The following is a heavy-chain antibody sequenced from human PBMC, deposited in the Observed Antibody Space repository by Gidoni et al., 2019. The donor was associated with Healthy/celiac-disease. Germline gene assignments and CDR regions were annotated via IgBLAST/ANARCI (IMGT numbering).Heavy chain of an antibody. D-gene: IGHD4-17*01. CDR3: ARDSTAHDYHDAFDI. CDR2: IYSGCST. Sequence: EVQLVESGGGLVQPGGSLRLSCAASGFTVSSNYMSWVRQAPGRVLEWVSVIYSGCSTYYADSVKGRFTISRDNSKNTLYLQMNSLRAEDTAVYYCARDSTAHDYHDAFDIWGQGTMVTVSS. J-gene: IGHJ3*02. CDR1: GFTVSSNY. V-gene: IGHV3-66*02.